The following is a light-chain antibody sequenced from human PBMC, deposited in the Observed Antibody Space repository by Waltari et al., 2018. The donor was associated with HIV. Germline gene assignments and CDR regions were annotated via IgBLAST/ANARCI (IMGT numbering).Light chain of an antibody. V-gene: IGKV3-11*01. J-gene: IGKJ5*01. CDR1: QSLSSY. CDR2: YAS. Sequence: EIVLTHSQATLSLSPGKRATLSCRASQSLSSYLAWYQQKPGQAPRLLIYYASNRATGIPARFSGSGSGTDFTLTIRSLETEDSEVYYCQQRSNWLITFGQGTRLEIK. CDR3: QQRSNWLIT.